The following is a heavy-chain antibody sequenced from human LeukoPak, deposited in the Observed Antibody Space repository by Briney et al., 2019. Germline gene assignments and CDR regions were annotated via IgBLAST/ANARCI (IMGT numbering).Heavy chain of an antibody. V-gene: IGHV4-30-2*01. D-gene: IGHD6-13*01. CDR3: ASHTKTNGYSSSWYWFDP. CDR1: GGSISSGGYS. J-gene: IGHJ5*02. Sequence: PSETLSLTCAVSGGSISSGGYSWSWIRQPPGKGLEWIGYIYHSGSTYYNPSLKSRVTISVDRSKNQFSLKLSSVTAADTAVYYCASHTKTNGYSSSWYWFDPWGQGTLVTVSS. CDR2: IYHSGST.